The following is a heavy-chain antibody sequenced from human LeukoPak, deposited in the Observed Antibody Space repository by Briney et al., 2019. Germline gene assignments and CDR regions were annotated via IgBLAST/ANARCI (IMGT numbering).Heavy chain of an antibody. CDR2: LSAGGAGS. D-gene: IGHD6-19*01. CDR1: GFTFSNYA. CDR3: ARGEQQWLIPFDN. V-gene: IGHV3-23*01. J-gene: IGHJ4*02. Sequence: GGSLRLSCAASGFTFSNYAMSWVRQSPGKGLEWVSGLSAGGAGSYYADSVKGRFTFSRDNPKNTLYLQMNSLRAEDTAIYYCARGEQQWLIPFDNWGQGTLVTVSS.